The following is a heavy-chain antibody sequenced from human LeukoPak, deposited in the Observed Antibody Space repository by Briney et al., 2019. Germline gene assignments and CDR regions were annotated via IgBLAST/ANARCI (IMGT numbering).Heavy chain of an antibody. D-gene: IGHD4-17*01. V-gene: IGHV4-4*07. Sequence: SETLSLTCTVSGGSISSYYWSWIRQPAGKGLEWIGRIYTSGSTNYNPSLKSRVTMSVDTSKNQFSLKLSSVTAADTAVYYCTGDYGDYRWFDPWGQGTLVTVSS. CDR3: TGDYGDYRWFDP. J-gene: IGHJ5*02. CDR2: IYTSGST. CDR1: GGSISSYY.